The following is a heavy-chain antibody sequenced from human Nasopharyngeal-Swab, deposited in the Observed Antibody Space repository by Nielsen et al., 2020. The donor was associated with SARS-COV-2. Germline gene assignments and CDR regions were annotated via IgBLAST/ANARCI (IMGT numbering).Heavy chain of an antibody. D-gene: IGHD3-10*01. V-gene: IGHV1-46*01. Sequence: AAPKVFSHASGFTLTSHYIHCVRHAPGQGLEWMGIINPSGGSTSYAQKFQGRVTMTRDTSTSTVYMELSSLRSEDTAVYYCAREGNYYGSGSPLDYWGQGTLVTVSS. CDR2: INPSGGST. CDR3: AREGNYYGSGSPLDY. J-gene: IGHJ4*02. CDR1: GFTLTSHY.